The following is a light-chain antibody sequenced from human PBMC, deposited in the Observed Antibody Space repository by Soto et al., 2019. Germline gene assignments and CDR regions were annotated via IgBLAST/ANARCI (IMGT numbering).Light chain of an antibody. V-gene: IGKV1-5*03. CDR1: QTISSW. Sequence: DIQMTQSPSTLSGSVGDRVTITCRASQTISSWLAWYQQKPGKAPKLLIYKASTLKSGVPSRFSGSGSGTDFTLTISSLQPEDFATYYCQQSYSTLWTFGQGTKVDNK. J-gene: IGKJ1*01. CDR2: KAS. CDR3: QQSYSTLWT.